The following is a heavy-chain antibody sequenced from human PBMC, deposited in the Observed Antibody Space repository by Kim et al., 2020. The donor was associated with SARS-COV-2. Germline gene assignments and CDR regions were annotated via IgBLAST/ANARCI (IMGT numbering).Heavy chain of an antibody. Sequence: VKGRFTISRDNSKNSLYLQMNSLRTEDTALYYCAKDYYGSGSYSAGLFDYWGQGTLVTVSS. D-gene: IGHD3-10*01. CDR3: AKDYYGSGSYSAGLFDY. V-gene: IGHV3-43*01. J-gene: IGHJ4*02.